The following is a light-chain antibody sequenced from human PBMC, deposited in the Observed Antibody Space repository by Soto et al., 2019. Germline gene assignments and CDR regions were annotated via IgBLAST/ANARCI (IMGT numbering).Light chain of an antibody. J-gene: IGKJ3*01. CDR1: QSVSSSY. CDR2: GAS. V-gene: IGKV3-20*01. CDR3: QHYGTSAL. Sequence: DIVLTQSPCTLSLSPGDRATLSCRASQSVSSSYLAWYQQKPGQAPRLLIYGASNRATGIPNRFSVSASGTYFPLTSSRQEPEDLAVYCYQHYGTSALFGPGTKVDIK.